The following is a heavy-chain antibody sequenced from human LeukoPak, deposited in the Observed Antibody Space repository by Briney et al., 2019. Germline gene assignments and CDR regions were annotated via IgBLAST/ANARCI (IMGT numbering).Heavy chain of an antibody. J-gene: IGHJ4*02. D-gene: IGHD4-17*01. CDR1: GFTFSSYA. CDR2: IYSGGST. CDR3: ARVGVTTGGYYFDY. Sequence: GGSLRLSCAASGFTFSSYAMSWVRQAPGKGLEWVSVIYSGGSTYYADSVKGRFTISRDNSKNTLYLQMNSLRAEDTAVYYCARVGVTTGGYYFDYWGQGTLVTVSS. V-gene: IGHV3-53*01.